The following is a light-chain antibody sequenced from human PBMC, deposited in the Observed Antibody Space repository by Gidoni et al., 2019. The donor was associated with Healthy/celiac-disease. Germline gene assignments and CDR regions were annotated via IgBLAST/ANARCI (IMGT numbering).Light chain of an antibody. J-gene: IGKJ1*01. CDR3: QQYGSSPRT. V-gene: IGKV3-20*01. CDR2: GAS. CDR1: QCVSSSY. Sequence: IVLTQSPCTLSLSPGERATLSCRASQCVSSSYLAWYQQKPGQAPRLLIYGASSRATGIPDRFSGSGSGTDFTLTISRLEPEDFAVYYCQQYGSSPRTFGQGTKVEIK.